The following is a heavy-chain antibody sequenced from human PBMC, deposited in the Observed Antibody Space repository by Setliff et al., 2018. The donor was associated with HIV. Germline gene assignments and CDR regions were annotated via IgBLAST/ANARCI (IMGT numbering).Heavy chain of an antibody. CDR3: ARALYGDYGGDINWFDP. Sequence: ASVKVSCKASGYTFINYAMNWVRQAPGQGLEWMGWINTNTGSPTYAQAFTGRFVFSVDTSVTTAHLQISSLKAEDTAVYYCARALYGDYGGDINWFDPWGQGTLVTVSS. J-gene: IGHJ5*02. V-gene: IGHV7-4-1*02. CDR2: INTNTGSP. D-gene: IGHD4-17*01. CDR1: GYTFINYA.